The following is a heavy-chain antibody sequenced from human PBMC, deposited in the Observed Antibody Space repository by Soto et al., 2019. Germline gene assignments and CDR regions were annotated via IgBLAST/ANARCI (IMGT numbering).Heavy chain of an antibody. CDR3: ARLSGDGFWKSYSPYNLFES. V-gene: IGHV3-48*03. CDR1: GFAFANYE. Sequence: GGSLRLSCAASGFAFANYEMHWVRQAPGRGLDWVAYINGGGDVKYYADSVEGRFTISRDNAKNALFLQMDNLRAEDTAIYYCARLSGDGFWKSYSPYNLFESWGQGALVTVSS. J-gene: IGHJ5*01. D-gene: IGHD3-3*01. CDR2: INGGGDVK.